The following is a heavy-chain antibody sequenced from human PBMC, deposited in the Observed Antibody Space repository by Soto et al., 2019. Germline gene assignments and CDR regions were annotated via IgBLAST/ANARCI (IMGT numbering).Heavy chain of an antibody. V-gene: IGHV1-46*03. CDR2: INPSGGST. CDR3: ARLKSYDILTGYYIWGGKNYFDY. CDR1: GYTFTSYY. J-gene: IGHJ4*02. D-gene: IGHD3-9*01. Sequence: ASVKVSCKASGYTFTSYYMHWVRQAPGQGLEWMGMINPSGGSTSYAQKFQGRVTMTRDTSTSTVYMELSSLRSEDTAVYYCARLKSYDILTGYYIWGGKNYFDYWGQGTLVTVSS.